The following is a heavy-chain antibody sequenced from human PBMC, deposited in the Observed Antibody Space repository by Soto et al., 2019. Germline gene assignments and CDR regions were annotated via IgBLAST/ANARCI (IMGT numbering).Heavy chain of an antibody. CDR1: GGSISSGGYY. CDR3: AAGPYSSRCYWFDP. Sequence: PSETLSLTCTVCGGSISSGGYYWSWIRQHPGKCLEWIGYIYYSGSTYYNPSLKSRVTISVDTSKNQFSLKLSSVTAADTAVYYCAAGPYSSRCYWFDPWGQGTLVTV. J-gene: IGHJ5*02. V-gene: IGHV4-31*03. D-gene: IGHD6-13*01. CDR2: IYYSGST.